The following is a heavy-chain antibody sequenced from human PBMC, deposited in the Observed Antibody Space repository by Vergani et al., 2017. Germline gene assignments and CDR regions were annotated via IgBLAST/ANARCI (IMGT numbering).Heavy chain of an antibody. D-gene: IGHD3-10*01. CDR1: GGSMSGYY. Sequence: QVQLQESGPGLVKPSETLSLTCSVSGGSMSGYYWSWIRQPPGKELEWIGYMYNSGSTNYNPSLETRVTISGDTSKNQFSLKLNSVTAADTAVYYCGRVADFYGLGSRLLDLWGQGILVTVSS. V-gene: IGHV4-59*01. CDR3: GRVADFYGLGSRLLDL. J-gene: IGHJ5*02. CDR2: MYNSGST.